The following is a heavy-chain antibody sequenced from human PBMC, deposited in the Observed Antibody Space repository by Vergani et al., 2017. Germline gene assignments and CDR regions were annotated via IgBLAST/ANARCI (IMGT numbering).Heavy chain of an antibody. V-gene: IGHV1-18*04. Sequence: QVQLVQSGAEVKKPGASVKVSCKASGYTFTSYGISWVRQAPGQGLEWMGWISAYNGNTNYAQKLQGRVTMTTDTSTSTAYMEMRSLRSDDTAVYYCAGAPDIVGVPAAPYYYYYYGMDVWGQGTTVTVSS. CDR3: AGAPDIVGVPAAPYYYYYYGMDV. CDR1: GYTFTSYG. J-gene: IGHJ6*02. CDR2: ISAYNGNT. D-gene: IGHD2-2*01.